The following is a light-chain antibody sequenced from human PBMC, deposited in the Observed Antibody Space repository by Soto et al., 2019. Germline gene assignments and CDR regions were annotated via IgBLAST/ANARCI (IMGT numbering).Light chain of an antibody. CDR2: SND. CDR1: SSNIGSNT. Sequence: QSVLTQPPSASGTPVQRVSFSCSGTSSNIGSNTVTWYSQFPGTAPKLLIYSNDQRPSGVPDRFSGSKSGTSASLAISGLQSEDEADYYCAAWDDSLNGRVFGGGTKLTVL. V-gene: IGLV1-44*01. CDR3: AAWDDSLNGRV. J-gene: IGLJ2*01.